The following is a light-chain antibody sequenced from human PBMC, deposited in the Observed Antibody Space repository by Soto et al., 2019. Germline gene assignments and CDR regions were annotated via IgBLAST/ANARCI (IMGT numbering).Light chain of an antibody. CDR3: QQYDNSFT. V-gene: IGKV3-20*01. CDR2: GAS. CDR1: QSVSTTY. J-gene: IGKJ3*01. Sequence: VVLTQSPGTLSVSPGERATLSCRASQSVSTTYLAWYQQKPGQASRLLIFGASNRAIGIPDRFSGSGSGTDFTLTISRLEPEDFAVYYCQQYDNSFTFGPGTKVDIK.